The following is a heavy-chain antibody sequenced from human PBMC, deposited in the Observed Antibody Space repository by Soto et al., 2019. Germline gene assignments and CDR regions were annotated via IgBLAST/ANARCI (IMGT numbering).Heavy chain of an antibody. J-gene: IGHJ4*02. Sequence: EVQLVESGGGLVKPGGSLRLSCAASGFTFSSYSMNWVRQAPGKGLEWVSSISSSSRYIYYADSVKGRFTISRDNAKNSMDLQMNSLGAAETAVYYCASWDLGGLDYWGQGTLVTVSS. D-gene: IGHD1-26*01. CDR1: GFTFSSYS. CDR2: ISSSSRYI. V-gene: IGHV3-21*01. CDR3: ASWDLGGLDY.